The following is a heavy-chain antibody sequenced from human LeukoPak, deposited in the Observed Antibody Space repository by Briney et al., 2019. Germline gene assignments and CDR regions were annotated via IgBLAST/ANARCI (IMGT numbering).Heavy chain of an antibody. J-gene: IGHJ4*02. V-gene: IGHV3-23*01. CDR3: AQDQPPSLGYCSSTSCFLDY. D-gene: IGHD2-2*01. Sequence: GGSLRLSCAASGFTFSSYAMSWVRQAPGKGLEWVSAISGSGGSTYYADSVKGRFTISRDNSKNTLYLQMNSLRAEDTAVYYCAQDQPPSLGYCSSTSCFLDYWGQGTLVTVSS. CDR1: GFTFSSYA. CDR2: ISGSGGST.